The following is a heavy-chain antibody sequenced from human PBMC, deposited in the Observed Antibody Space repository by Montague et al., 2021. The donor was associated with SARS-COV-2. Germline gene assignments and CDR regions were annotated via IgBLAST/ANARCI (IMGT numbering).Heavy chain of an antibody. V-gene: IGHV4-39*01. CDR3: ARLPPYRFNSNGHYYNAVDI. D-gene: IGHD3-22*01. CDR1: GGSISSSGYY. J-gene: IGHJ3*02. Sequence: SETLSLTCTVSGGSISSSGYYWGWIRQPPGKGLEWMGSIYYSGNTYYSPSLQSRVTISVDTSKNQFSLRLNSMTAADTAVYYCARLPPYRFNSNGHYYNAVDIWGRGTMVTVSS. CDR2: IYYSGNT.